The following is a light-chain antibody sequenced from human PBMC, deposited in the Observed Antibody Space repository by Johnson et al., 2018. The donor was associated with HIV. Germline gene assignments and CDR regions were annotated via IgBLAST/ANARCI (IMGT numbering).Light chain of an antibody. CDR3: ETWDSSLSGV. Sequence: QSVLTQPPSVSAAPGQKVTISCSGSSSNIGNKYVSWYQQLPGTAPKLLIYENNKRPSGIPDRFSGSKSGTSATLGITGLQTGDEADYYCETWDSSLSGVFGTGTKVTVL. CDR1: SSNIGNKY. V-gene: IGLV1-51*02. J-gene: IGLJ1*01. CDR2: ENN.